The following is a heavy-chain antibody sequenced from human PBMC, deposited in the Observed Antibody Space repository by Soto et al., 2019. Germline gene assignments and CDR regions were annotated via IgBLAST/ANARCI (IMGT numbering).Heavy chain of an antibody. CDR2: ISARGGSS. D-gene: IGHD5-12*01. CDR3: AKGSIEYSASVDN. Sequence: VQLLESGGGLVQPGGSLRLSCAASGFSFSSYAMVWVRQAPGKGLEWVSVISARGGSSYFAESVKGRFTISRDNSKNVLSLEMNSLRADDTAIYFCAKGSIEYSASVDNWGQGTLVLVSS. V-gene: IGHV3-23*01. CDR1: GFSFSSYA. J-gene: IGHJ4*02.